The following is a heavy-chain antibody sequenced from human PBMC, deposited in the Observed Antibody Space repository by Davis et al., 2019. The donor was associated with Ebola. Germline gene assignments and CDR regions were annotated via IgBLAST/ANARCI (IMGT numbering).Heavy chain of an antibody. CDR3: ARIGGNPFGY. V-gene: IGHV1-46*01. CDR2: INPSGGST. CDR1: GGTFSSYA. J-gene: IGHJ4*02. Sequence: ASVKVSCKASGGTFSSYAISWVRQAPGQGLEWMGIINPSGGSTSYAQKFQGRVTMTRDTSTSTVYMELSSLRSEDTAVYYCARIGGNPFGYWGQGTLVTVSS. D-gene: IGHD4-23*01.